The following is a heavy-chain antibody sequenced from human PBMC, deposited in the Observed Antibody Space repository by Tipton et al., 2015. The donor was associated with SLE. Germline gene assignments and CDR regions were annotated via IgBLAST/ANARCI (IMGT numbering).Heavy chain of an antibody. CDR1: GYNFNTYW. J-gene: IGHJ3*02. CDR3: ARKSGSSWPDAFDI. V-gene: IGHV5-51*03. Sequence: LVQSGAEVKKPGESLKTSCKASGYNFNTYWIGWVRQMPGKGLEWMAIIYPGDSETKYSPSFQGQITISADKSIRTAYLQWNSLKASDTAMYYCARKSGSSWPDAFDIWGQGTMVTVSS. CDR2: IYPGDSET. D-gene: IGHD6-13*01.